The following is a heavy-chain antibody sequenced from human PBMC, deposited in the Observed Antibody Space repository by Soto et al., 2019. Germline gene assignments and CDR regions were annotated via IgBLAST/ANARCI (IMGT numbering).Heavy chain of an antibody. D-gene: IGHD4-4*01. CDR2: VYYSGST. CDR1: GGSISGYY. Sequence: QVQLQESGPGLVKPSETLSLTCTVSGGSISGYYWSWIRQSPEKGLAWIGHVYYSGSTTYNPSLKSRVTISVETSKNQFSLTLRSVTAADTAVYYGAMTVTTSDDWLARWGPGIRVTVS. CDR3: AMTVTTSDDWLAR. J-gene: IGHJ5*02. V-gene: IGHV4-59*08.